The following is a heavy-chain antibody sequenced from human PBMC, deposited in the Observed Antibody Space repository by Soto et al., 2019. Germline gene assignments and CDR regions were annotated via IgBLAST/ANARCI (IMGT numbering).Heavy chain of an antibody. D-gene: IGHD3-22*01. J-gene: IGHJ4*02. CDR2: IIPIFGTA. Sequence: SVKVSCKASGCTFSSYAISWVRQAPGQGLEWMGGIIPIFGTANYAQKFQGRVTITADESTSTAYMELSSLRSGDTAVYYCARARDSSGPTFDYWGQGTLVTVSS. V-gene: IGHV1-69*13. CDR3: ARARDSSGPTFDY. CDR1: GCTFSSYA.